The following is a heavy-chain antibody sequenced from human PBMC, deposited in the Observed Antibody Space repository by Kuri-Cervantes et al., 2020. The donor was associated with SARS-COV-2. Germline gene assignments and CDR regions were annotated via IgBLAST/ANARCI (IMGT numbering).Heavy chain of an antibody. CDR2: IYYSGST. CDR1: GGSISSSSYY. J-gene: IGHJ6*03. CDR3: ARTLARYYMDV. Sequence: GSLRLSCTVSGGSISSSSYYWGWIRQPPGKGLEWIGYIYYSGSTNYNPSLKSRVTISVDTSKNQFSLKLSSVTAADTAVYYCARTLARYYMDVWGKGTTVTVSS. D-gene: IGHD6-6*01. V-gene: IGHV4-61*05.